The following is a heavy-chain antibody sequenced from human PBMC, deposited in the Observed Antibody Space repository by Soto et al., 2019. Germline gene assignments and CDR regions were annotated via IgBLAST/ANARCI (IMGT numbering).Heavy chain of an antibody. CDR3: ARAVAVAADFDY. V-gene: IGHV1-18*01. J-gene: IGHJ4*02. CDR2: ISAYNGNT. Sequence: ASVKVSCKASGYTFTSYGISWVRQAPGQGLEWMGWISAYNGNTNYAQKLQGRVTISRDNSKNTLYLQMNSLRSEDTAVYYCARAVAVAADFDYWGQGTLVTVSS. CDR1: GYTFTSYG. D-gene: IGHD6-19*01.